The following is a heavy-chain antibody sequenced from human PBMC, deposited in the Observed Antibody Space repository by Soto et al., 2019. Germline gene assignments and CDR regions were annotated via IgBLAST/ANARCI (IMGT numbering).Heavy chain of an antibody. CDR2: TYYRSKWYD. D-gene: IGHD3-9*01. CDR3: ARAGLTGYSPPTWFDP. Sequence: PSQTLSLTCAIFGDSVSSKSVAWNWIRQSPSRGLEWLGRTYYRSKWYDDYAVSVKSRIIINPDTSKNQFSLQLNSVTPEDTAVYYCARAGLTGYSPPTWFDPWGQGTLVTVSS. J-gene: IGHJ5*02. CDR1: GDSVSSKSVA. V-gene: IGHV6-1*01.